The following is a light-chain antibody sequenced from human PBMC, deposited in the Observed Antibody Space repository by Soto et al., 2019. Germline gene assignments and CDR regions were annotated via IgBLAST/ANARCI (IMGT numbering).Light chain of an antibody. CDR3: QEIDSYPLT. V-gene: IGKV1-9*01. CDR1: QDVNSH. Sequence: DIPLTQSPTFLSAAVGDTITITCRASQDVNSHLAWYQQTPGRAPKLLISYVSTLQSGVPSRFSGSGSRTDFTLTISSLQPEDFATYYSQEIDSYPLTFGQGTRLEIK. J-gene: IGKJ5*01. CDR2: YVS.